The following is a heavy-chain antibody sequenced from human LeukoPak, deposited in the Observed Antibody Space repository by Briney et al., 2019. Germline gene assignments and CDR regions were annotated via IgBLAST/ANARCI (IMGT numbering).Heavy chain of an antibody. V-gene: IGHV1-18*01. CDR2: ISVYNGNT. CDR1: GYTFSIYG. D-gene: IGHD5-18*01. J-gene: IGHJ4*02. Sequence: ASVKVSCKASGYTFSIYGFSWVRQAPGQGLEWMGWISVYNGNTNYAQKFQGRVTMTTDTSTSTAHMELRSLRSDDTAVYYCARGRRGYSYGIDYWGQGTLVTVSS. CDR3: ARGRRGYSYGIDY.